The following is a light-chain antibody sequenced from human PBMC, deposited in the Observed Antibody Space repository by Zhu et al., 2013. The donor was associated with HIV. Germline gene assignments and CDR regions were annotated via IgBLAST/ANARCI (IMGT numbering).Light chain of an antibody. Sequence: SYELTQPPSVSVAPGQTARITCGGNNIESRRVHWYQQKPGQAPVLVIYDDSDRPSGIPERFSGSNSGTTATLTITGTQAVDEADYYCQAWDTASVGVVFGGGTKLTVL. V-gene: IGLV3-21*01. CDR2: DDS. CDR1: NIESRR. J-gene: IGLJ2*01. CDR3: QAWDTASVGVV.